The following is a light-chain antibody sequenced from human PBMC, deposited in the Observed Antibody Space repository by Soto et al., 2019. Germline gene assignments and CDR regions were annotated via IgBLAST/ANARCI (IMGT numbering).Light chain of an antibody. CDR2: GAS. V-gene: IGKV3-15*01. Sequence: EIVMTQSPATLSVSPGERAALSCRASQSVSSNFAWYQQKPGQAPRLLIYGASTRATGIPARLSGSGSGTEFTLTISSLHSEDFAVYYCQQYNNWPYTFGQGTKLEIK. CDR3: QQYNNWPYT. CDR1: QSVSSN. J-gene: IGKJ2*01.